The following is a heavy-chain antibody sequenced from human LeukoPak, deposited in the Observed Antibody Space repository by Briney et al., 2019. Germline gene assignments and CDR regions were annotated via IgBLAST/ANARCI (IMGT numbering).Heavy chain of an antibody. D-gene: IGHD5-24*01. CDR3: ARGVGLQLNHFDY. CDR1: GYSITSGYY. J-gene: IGHJ4*02. V-gene: IGHV4-38-2*02. CDR2: INHSGST. Sequence: SETLSLTCTVSGYSITSGYYWGWIRQPPGKGLEWIGEINHSGSTNYIPSLKSRVTISVDTSKNQFSLKLSSVTAADTAVYYCARGVGLQLNHFDYWGQGTLVTVSS.